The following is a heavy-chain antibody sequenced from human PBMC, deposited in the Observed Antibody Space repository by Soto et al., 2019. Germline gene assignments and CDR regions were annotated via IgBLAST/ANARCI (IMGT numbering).Heavy chain of an antibody. CDR1: GGSLSRYY. Sequence: SETLSLTCTVSGGSLSRYYWSWIRQPPGKGLEWIGYIYYSGSTNYNPSLKSRVTISVDTSKNQFSLKLSSVTAADTAVYYCAILMESRLAYYYDYIDVWAKGTSVTVSS. CDR3: AILMESRLAYYYDYIDV. J-gene: IGHJ6*03. CDR2: IYYSGST. V-gene: IGHV4-59*08. D-gene: IGHD2-8*01.